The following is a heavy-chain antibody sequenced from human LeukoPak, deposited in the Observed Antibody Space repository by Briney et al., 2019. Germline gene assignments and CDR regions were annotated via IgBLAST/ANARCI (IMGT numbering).Heavy chain of an antibody. V-gene: IGHV3-23*01. CDR1: GFTFSSYA. CDR2: ISGSGGST. CDR3: AKAEYYYGSGSHGAYFDY. D-gene: IGHD3-10*01. J-gene: IGHJ4*02. Sequence: GGSLRLSCAASGFTFSSYAMSWVRQAPGKGLEWVSAISGSGGSTYYADSVKGRFTISRDNSKNTLYLQMNSLRAEDTAVYYCAKAEYYYGSGSHGAYFDYWGQGTLVTVSS.